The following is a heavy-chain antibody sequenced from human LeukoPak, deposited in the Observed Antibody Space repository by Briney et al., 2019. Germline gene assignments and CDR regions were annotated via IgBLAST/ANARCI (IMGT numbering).Heavy chain of an antibody. V-gene: IGHV4-38-2*02. CDR3: ARHLQNSYYYYMDV. CDR1: GYSISSGYY. J-gene: IGHJ6*03. Sequence: SETLSLTCTVSGYSISSGYYWGWIRQPPGKGLEWIGSIYHSGSTYYNPSLKSRVTISVDTSKNQFSLKLSSVTAADTAVYYCARHLQNSYYYYMDVWGTGTTVTVSS. D-gene: IGHD3-3*02. CDR2: IYHSGST.